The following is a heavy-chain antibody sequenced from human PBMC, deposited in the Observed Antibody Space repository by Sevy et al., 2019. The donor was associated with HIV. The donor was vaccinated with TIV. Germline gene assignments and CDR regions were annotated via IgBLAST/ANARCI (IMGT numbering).Heavy chain of an antibody. J-gene: IGHJ3*02. V-gene: IGHV5-51*01. CDR2: IYPGASDT. CDR1: GYSFTSYW. CDR3: SRLYYYDSSGSHEQHDDAFDI. Sequence: GVSVKISCKGSGYSFTSYWIGWARQMPGKGLAWMGIIYPGASDTRSSPSFQGQVTMSADKSISTAYLQWSSLKASDTAIYYCSRLYYYDSSGSHEQHDDAFDIWGQGTKVTVSS. D-gene: IGHD3-22*01.